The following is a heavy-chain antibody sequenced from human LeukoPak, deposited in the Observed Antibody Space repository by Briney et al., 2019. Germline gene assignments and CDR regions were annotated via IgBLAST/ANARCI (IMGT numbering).Heavy chain of an antibody. CDR1: GGSISSSSYY. Sequence: PSETLSLTCTVSGGSISSSSYYWSWIRQPPGKGLEWIGEINHSGSTNYNPSLKSRVTISVDTSKNQFSLKLSSVTAADTAVHYCARHSARRIGNWFDPWGQGTLVTVSS. CDR2: INHSGST. V-gene: IGHV4-39*01. D-gene: IGHD1-14*01. CDR3: ARHSARRIGNWFDP. J-gene: IGHJ5*02.